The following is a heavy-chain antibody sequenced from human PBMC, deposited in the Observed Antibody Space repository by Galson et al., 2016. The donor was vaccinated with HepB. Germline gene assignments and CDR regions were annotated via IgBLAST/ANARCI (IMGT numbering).Heavy chain of an antibody. Sequence: SLRLSCAASGFSFSSCSMNWVRQAPGKGLEGVSSISSSSSYIYYADSVKGRFTISRDNAKRSLYLQMNSLRAEDTAVYYCARDRGACGGGSCYREYFQHWGQGTLVTVSS. V-gene: IGHV3-21*01. D-gene: IGHD2-15*01. CDR1: GFSFSSCS. J-gene: IGHJ1*01. CDR2: ISSSSSYI. CDR3: ARDRGACGGGSCYREYFQH.